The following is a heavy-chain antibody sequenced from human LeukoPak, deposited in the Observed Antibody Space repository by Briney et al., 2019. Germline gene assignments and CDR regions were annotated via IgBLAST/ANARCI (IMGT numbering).Heavy chain of an antibody. CDR2: ISSSSSYI. D-gene: IGHD6-13*01. CDR3: ARETAAAGNWFDP. V-gene: IGHV3-21*01. J-gene: IGHJ5*02. CDR1: GFTFSSYS. Sequence: GVSLRLSCAASGFTFSSYSMNWVRQAPGKGLEWVSSISSSSSYIYYADSVKGRCTISRDNAKNSLYLQMNSLRAEDTAVYYCARETAAAGNWFDPWGQGTLVTVSS.